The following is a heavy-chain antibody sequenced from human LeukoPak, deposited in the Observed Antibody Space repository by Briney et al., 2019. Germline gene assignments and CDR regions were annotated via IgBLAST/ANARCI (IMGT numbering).Heavy chain of an antibody. V-gene: IGHV3-7*01. CDR3: ARGGNSSWDY. CDR1: GFHFSNYW. Sequence: GGSLRLSCAASGFHFSNYWMSWVRQAPGKGLEWVANIKPDGTEKYYVDSLKGRFTISRDNAKNSLYLQMNSLRVEDTAVYYCARGGNSSWDYWGQGALVTVSS. CDR2: IKPDGTEK. D-gene: IGHD6-6*01. J-gene: IGHJ4*02.